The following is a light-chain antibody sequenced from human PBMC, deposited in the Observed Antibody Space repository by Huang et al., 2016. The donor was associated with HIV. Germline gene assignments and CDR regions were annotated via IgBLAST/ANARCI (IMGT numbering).Light chain of an antibody. V-gene: IGKV3-11*01. CDR1: QSVSGY. CDR3: QQRSNWLFT. Sequence: EIVLTQSPATLSLSPGERATLSCRASQSVSGYLAWYQQKPGQAPRLLIYDVSNRATGIPARFSGCVSGSDFTLTISNLEPEDFAVYYCQQRSNWLFTFGPGTKVDIK. CDR2: DVS. J-gene: IGKJ3*01.